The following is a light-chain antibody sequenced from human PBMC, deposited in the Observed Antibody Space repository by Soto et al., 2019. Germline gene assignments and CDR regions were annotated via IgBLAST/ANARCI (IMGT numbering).Light chain of an antibody. V-gene: IGLV1-40*01. Sequence: QSVLTQPPSVSGAPGQGVTISCTGSSSNIGAAYDVHWYQHLPGTAPKLLIYANDNRPSGVPDRFSGSKSGTSASLAITGLQAEDEADYYCQSYDSSLSVSVFGGGTKVTVL. J-gene: IGLJ2*01. CDR3: QSYDSSLSVSV. CDR1: SSNIGAAYD. CDR2: AND.